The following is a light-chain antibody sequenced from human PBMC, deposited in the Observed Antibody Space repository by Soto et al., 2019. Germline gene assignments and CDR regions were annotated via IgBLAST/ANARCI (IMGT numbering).Light chain of an antibody. CDR3: SSYTSSRIV. Sequence: QSVLTQPASVSGSPGQSITISCTGTSSDVGGYNYVSWYQQHPGKAPQLMIYDVSNRPSGVSNRFSASKSGNTASLTISGLQAEEESYYYCSSYTSSRIVFGTGTKVTVL. J-gene: IGLJ1*01. V-gene: IGLV2-14*01. CDR2: DVS. CDR1: SSDVGGYNY.